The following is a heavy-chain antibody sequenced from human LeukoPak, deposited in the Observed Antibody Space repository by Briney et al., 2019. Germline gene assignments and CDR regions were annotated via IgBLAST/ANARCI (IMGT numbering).Heavy chain of an antibody. J-gene: IGHJ4*02. CDR1: GFTFSSNY. CDR3: ARDRGYSGYDFDY. D-gene: IGHD5-12*01. Sequence: GGSLRLSCAASGFTFSSNYMSWVRQAPGKGLEWVSVIYSGGSTYYADSVKGRFTISRDNSKNTLYLQMNSLRAEDTAVYYCARDRGYSGYDFDYWGQGTLVTVSS. V-gene: IGHV3-66*01. CDR2: IYSGGST.